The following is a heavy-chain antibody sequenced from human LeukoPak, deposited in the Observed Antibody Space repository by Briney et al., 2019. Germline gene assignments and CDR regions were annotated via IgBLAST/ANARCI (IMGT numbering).Heavy chain of an antibody. V-gene: IGHV3-23*01. D-gene: IGHD3-22*01. CDR2: ISGNGFST. CDR1: GFSFSTYA. Sequence: GGSLRLSCAVSGFSFSTYAMSWVRQVPGKGLEWVSVISGNGFSTYYADSVKGRFTISRDNSKSMLYVQMNSLRVEDTAIYYCATYESYYDSSGYPEDYWGQGTLVTVSS. CDR3: ATYESYYDSSGYPEDY. J-gene: IGHJ4*02.